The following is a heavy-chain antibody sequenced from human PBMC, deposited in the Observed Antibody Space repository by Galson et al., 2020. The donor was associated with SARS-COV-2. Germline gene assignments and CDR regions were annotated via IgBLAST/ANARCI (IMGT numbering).Heavy chain of an antibody. V-gene: IGHV4-34*01. CDR3: ARVPLGTNIHYYPDYEMDV. CDR1: GGSFTGYY. Sequence: SETLSLTCAVSGGSFTGYYWTWIRQPPGKGLEWIGELNHSGITNSNPSLKSRVTMSVDTSKNHFSLNLSSVTAADTATYYCARVPLGTNIHYYPDYEMDVWGQGTTVTFSS. D-gene: IGHD1-1*01. CDR2: LNHSGIT. J-gene: IGHJ6*02.